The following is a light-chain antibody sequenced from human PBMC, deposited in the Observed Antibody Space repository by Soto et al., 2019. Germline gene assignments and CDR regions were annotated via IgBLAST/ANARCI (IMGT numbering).Light chain of an antibody. J-gene: IGKJ4*01. CDR1: QGITSY. V-gene: IGKV1-8*01. CDR2: AAS. Sequence: AIRMTQSPSSFSASTGDRVTITCRASQGITSYLAWYQQKLGKAPKLLIYAASTLHSGVPSRFSGSGSGTDFTLTISYLQSEDSATYYCQQYYNYPLTFGGGTKVEI. CDR3: QQYYNYPLT.